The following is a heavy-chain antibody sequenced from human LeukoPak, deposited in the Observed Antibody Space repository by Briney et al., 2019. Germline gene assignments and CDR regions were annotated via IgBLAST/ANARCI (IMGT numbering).Heavy chain of an antibody. CDR3: ARDRESGYCSGGSCYSYNWFDP. J-gene: IGHJ5*02. CDR1: GGSISSYY. CDR2: IYTSGST. D-gene: IGHD2-15*01. V-gene: IGHV4-4*07. Sequence: KPSETLSLTCTVSGGSISSYYWSWIRQPAGKGLEWTGRIYTSGSTNYNPSLKSRVTMSVDTSKNQFSLKLSSVTAADTAVYYCARDRESGYCSGGSCYSYNWFDPWGQGTLVTVSS.